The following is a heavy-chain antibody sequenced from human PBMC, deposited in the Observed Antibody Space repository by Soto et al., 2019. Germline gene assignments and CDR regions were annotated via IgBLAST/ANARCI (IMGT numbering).Heavy chain of an antibody. J-gene: IGHJ6*02. Sequence: LSLTCAVYGGSFGGYYLSWIRHPPGKCLEWIWEINHSGSTNYNPSLKSRVTISVDTSKNQFSLKLSSVTAADTAVYYCARASNYDFWSGYYRAPLYYYGMDVWGQGTTVTVSS. D-gene: IGHD3-3*01. CDR1: GGSFGGYY. V-gene: IGHV4-34*01. CDR3: ARASNYDFWSGYYRAPLYYYGMDV. CDR2: INHSGST.